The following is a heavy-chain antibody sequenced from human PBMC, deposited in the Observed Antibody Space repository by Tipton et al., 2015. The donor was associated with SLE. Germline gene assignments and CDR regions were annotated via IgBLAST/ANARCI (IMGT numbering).Heavy chain of an antibody. V-gene: IGHV4-59*11. D-gene: IGHD7-27*01. CDR2: IYYSGST. Sequence: TLSLTCTVSGGSISSHYWSWIRQPPGKGLEWIGYIYYSGSTNYNPSLKSRVTISVDTSKNQFSLKPSSVTAADTAVYYCARGLAAGDRIWGQGTLVTVSS. CDR3: ARGLAAGDRI. J-gene: IGHJ4*02. CDR1: GGSISSHY.